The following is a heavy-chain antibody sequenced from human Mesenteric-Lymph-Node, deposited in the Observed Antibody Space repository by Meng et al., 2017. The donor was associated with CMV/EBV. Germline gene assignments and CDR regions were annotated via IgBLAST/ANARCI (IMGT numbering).Heavy chain of an antibody. CDR1: SGFTFNIYT. V-gene: IGHV3-33*06. Sequence: GGSLRLSCAASSGFTFNIYTMNWVRQAPGKGLEWVAVIWYDGSNKYYADSVKGRFTISRDNSKNTLYLQMNSLRAEDTAVYYCAKELGYCTNGVCYNYYYYGMDVWGQGTTVTVSS. J-gene: IGHJ6*02. CDR2: IWYDGSNK. D-gene: IGHD2-8*01. CDR3: AKELGYCTNGVCYNYYYYGMDV.